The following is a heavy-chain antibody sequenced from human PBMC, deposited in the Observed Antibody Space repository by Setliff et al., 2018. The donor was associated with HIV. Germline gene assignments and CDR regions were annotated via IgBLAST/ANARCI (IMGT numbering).Heavy chain of an antibody. CDR2: IHAGSGDT. J-gene: IGHJ4*02. V-gene: IGHV1-3*01. Sequence: ASVKVSCKASGYTFTNNVIHWVRQAPGQRLEWMGWIHAGSGDTQYSQKFQGRVTITRDTSASTVYMELSSLRSEDTAMYYCARDHPGIAYWGQGTVVTVSS. CDR3: ARDHPGIAY. CDR1: GYTFTNNV.